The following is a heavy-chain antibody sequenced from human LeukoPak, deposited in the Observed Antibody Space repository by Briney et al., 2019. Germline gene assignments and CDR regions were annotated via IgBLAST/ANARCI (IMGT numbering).Heavy chain of an antibody. D-gene: IGHD3-22*01. CDR1: GYSFTSYW. V-gene: IGHV5-51*01. J-gene: IGHJ4*02. CDR2: IYPGDSDT. Sequence: GGSLRLSCKGSGYSFTSYWIGWVRQMPGKGLEWMGIIYPGDSDTRYSPSFQGQVTISADKSISTAYLQWSSLKASDTAMYYCARAPWYYYDSSGYCDYWGQGTLVTVSS. CDR3: ARAPWYYYDSSGYCDY.